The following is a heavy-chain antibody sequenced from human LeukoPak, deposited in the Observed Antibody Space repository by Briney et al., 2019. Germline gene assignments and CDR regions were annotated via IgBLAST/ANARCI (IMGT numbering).Heavy chain of an antibody. Sequence: SEILSLTCTVSGGSISSYYWSWIRQPPGKGLEWIGYIYYSGSTNYNPSLKSRVTISVDTSKNQFSLKLSSVTAADTAVYYCATTGILAAAGSLAFDIWGQGTMVTVSS. V-gene: IGHV4-59*01. D-gene: IGHD6-13*01. CDR3: ATTGILAAAGSLAFDI. CDR1: GGSISSYY. CDR2: IYYSGST. J-gene: IGHJ3*02.